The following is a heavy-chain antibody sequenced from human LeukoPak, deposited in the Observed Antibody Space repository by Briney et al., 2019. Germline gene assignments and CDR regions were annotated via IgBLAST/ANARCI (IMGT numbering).Heavy chain of an antibody. CDR1: GGTFSSYA. CDR3: ARDRIVVVPAAPGDWYFDL. CDR2: IIPILGIA. J-gene: IGHJ2*01. D-gene: IGHD2-2*01. V-gene: IGHV1-69*04. Sequence: GASVKVSCKASGGTFSSYAISWVRQAPGQGLEWMGRIIPILGIANYAQKFQGRVTITADKSTSTAYMELSSLRSEDTAVYYCARDRIVVVPAAPGDWYFDLWGRGTLVTVSS.